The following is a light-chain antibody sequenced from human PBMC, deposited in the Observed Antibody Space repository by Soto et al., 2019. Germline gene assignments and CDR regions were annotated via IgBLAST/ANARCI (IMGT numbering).Light chain of an antibody. J-gene: IGLJ3*02. V-gene: IGLV2-14*01. CDR2: EVS. Sequence: QSVLTQPASVSGSPGQSITISCTGTSSDVGGYNYVSWYQHHPGKAPKHTIYEVSNRPSGVSNLFSGSKSGNTASLTISGLQAEDEADYYCSSYTSSSTRVFGGGTQLTVL. CDR1: SSDVGGYNY. CDR3: SSYTSSSTRV.